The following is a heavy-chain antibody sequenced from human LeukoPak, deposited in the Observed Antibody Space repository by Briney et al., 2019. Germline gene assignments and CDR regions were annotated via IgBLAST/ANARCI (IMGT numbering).Heavy chain of an antibody. CDR3: ARGTISWDGFHV. Sequence: GGSLRLSCTASGFTFRSNGMTWVRQAPGKGLEWVSSISESGDTMYYADSVKGRFTIARDNSKNTLGLQMNSLRAADTAVYYCARGTISWDGFHVWGQGTMVTVSS. CDR2: ISESGDTM. V-gene: IGHV3-23*01. J-gene: IGHJ3*01. CDR1: GFTFRSNG. D-gene: IGHD5-24*01.